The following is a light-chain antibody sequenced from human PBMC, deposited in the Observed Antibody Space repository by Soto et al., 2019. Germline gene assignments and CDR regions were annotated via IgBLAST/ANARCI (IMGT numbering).Light chain of an antibody. J-gene: IGKJ1*01. CDR3: QQYHSTPPQWT. CDR1: QSLSSN. V-gene: IGKV3-15*01. Sequence: IVLTQSPATLSVSPGDRATLSCRASQSLSSNLAWYQQKPGQAPRLLIYGASTRAIGIPARFSGSGSGTEFTLTISSLQSEDLAVYYCQQYHSTPPQWTFGQGTKVEI. CDR2: GAS.